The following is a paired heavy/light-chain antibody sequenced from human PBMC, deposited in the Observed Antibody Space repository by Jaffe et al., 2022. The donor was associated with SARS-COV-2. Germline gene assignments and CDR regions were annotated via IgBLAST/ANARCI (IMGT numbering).Heavy chain of an antibody. J-gene: IGHJ6*03. V-gene: IGHV3-30*03. Sequence: QMQLVESGGGVVQPGGSLRLSCAASGFNFSDYGMHWVRQAPGKGLEWVAVISFHGRTKYQVGSMRGRFTISRDDSKNTLFLEMSSLRGEDTAVYYCARGRHLRDNYHRVHMDVWGKGTTVAVSS. D-gene: IGHD2-2*01. CDR3: ARGRHLRDNYHRVHMDV. CDR1: GFNFSDYG. CDR2: ISFHGRTK.
Light chain of an antibody. J-gene: IGKJ3*01. V-gene: IGKV1-33*01. CDR1: QDISNY. Sequence: DIQMTQSPSSLSASVGDRVTITCQASQDISNYLNWYQQKSGQAPKLLIYDASNLETGVPSRFSGSGSGTDFTLTISSLQSDDFGTYYCQYYDYPIVFTFGPGTKVEI. CDR2: DAS. CDR3: QYYDYPIVFT.